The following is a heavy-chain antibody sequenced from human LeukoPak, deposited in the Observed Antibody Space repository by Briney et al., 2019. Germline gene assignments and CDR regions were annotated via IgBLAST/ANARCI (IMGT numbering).Heavy chain of an antibody. J-gene: IGHJ6*01. V-gene: IGHV1-46*01. CDR2: INPSGGST. CDR1: GYTFTSYY. Sequence: ASVNVSCKASGYTFTSYYMHWVRQAPAPGHERMRIINPSGGSTSYAHKFQDRVTMTWDTSTSTVYMELSSLRSEATAVHYCARMPWFGELSDYGMDVSGKRTTVTVSS. CDR3: ARMPWFGELSDYGMDV. D-gene: IGHD3-10*01.